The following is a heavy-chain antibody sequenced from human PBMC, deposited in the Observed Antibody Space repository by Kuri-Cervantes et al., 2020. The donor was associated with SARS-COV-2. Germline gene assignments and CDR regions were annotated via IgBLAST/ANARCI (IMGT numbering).Heavy chain of an antibody. Sequence: ASVKVSCKAPGYRFTSNYMHWVRQAPGQGLEWMGWINPNSGGTNYAQKFQGRVTMTRDTSISTAYMELSRLRSEDTAVYYCARGLDHFLMDVWGKGTTVTVSS. CDR1: GYRFTSNY. V-gene: IGHV1-2*02. CDR2: INPNSGGT. CDR3: ARGLDHFLMDV. J-gene: IGHJ6*03. D-gene: IGHD2/OR15-2a*01.